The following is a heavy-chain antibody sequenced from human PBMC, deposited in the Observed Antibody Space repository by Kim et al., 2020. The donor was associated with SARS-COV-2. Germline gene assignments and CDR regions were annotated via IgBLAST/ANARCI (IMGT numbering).Heavy chain of an antibody. CDR3: AIVPNIPATPGY. D-gene: IGHD2-2*01. CDR2: INAGNGNT. V-gene: IGHV1-3*01. Sequence: ASVKVSCKASGYTFTTYGIHWVRQAPGQRLEWMGWINAGNGNTKYSQSFQGRVTITRDTSASTAYMELSSLRSEDTAVYYCAIVPNIPATPGYWGQGTLVTVSS. CDR1: GYTFTTYG. J-gene: IGHJ4*02.